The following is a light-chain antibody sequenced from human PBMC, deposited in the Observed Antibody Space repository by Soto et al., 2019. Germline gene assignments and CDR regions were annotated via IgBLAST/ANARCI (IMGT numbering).Light chain of an antibody. CDR2: EVT. Sequence: QSALTQPPSASGSPGQSVTISCTGTSSDVGGYDFVSWYQQHPGKAPKLVIYEVTRRPLGVPDRFSGSKSGNTASLTVSGLQAEDEAVYYCSSYAGSTIFGGGTKLTVL. J-gene: IGLJ2*01. CDR3: SSYAGSTI. CDR1: SSDVGGYDF. V-gene: IGLV2-8*01.